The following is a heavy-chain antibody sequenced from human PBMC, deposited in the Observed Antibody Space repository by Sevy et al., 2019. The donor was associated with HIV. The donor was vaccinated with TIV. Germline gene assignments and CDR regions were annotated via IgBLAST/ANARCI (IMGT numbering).Heavy chain of an antibody. CDR1: EFTFRNYA. J-gene: IGHJ3*02. CDR3: AKDMIVVVGGALDI. D-gene: IGHD3-22*01. V-gene: IGHV3-23*01. Sequence: GGSLRLSCAASEFTFRNYAMNWVRQAPGKGLEWVSSISGSGGETYYADSVKGRFTISRDKSKNMLYLQMNSLRVEDTAVYYCAKDMIVVVGGALDIWGQGTMVTVSS. CDR2: ISGSGGET.